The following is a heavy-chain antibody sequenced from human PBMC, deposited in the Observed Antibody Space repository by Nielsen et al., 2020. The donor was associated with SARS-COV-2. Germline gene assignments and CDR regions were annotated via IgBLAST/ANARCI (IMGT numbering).Heavy chain of an antibody. CDR2: ISSSGSTI. CDR1: GFTFSDYE. V-gene: IGHV3-48*03. J-gene: IGHJ4*02. D-gene: IGHD5-18*01. CDR3: ARDSGGYSYGLFDY. Sequence: GGSLRLSCAASGFTFSDYEINWVRQAPGKGLEWLSYISSSGSTIYYADSVKGRFTISRDNAKNSLYLQMNSLRAEDTAVYYCARDSGGYSYGLFDYWGQGTLVTVSS.